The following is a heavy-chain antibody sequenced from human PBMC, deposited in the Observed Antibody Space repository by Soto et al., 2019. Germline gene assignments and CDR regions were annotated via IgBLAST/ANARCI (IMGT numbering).Heavy chain of an antibody. Sequence: SETLSLTCTVSGDSISSYYWSWIRQPPGKGLEWIGYIYYSGSTNYNPSLKSRVTISVDTSKNQFSLKLNSVTAADTAVYYCARDRGAASGGFDYWGQGSLVTVSS. D-gene: IGHD3-10*01. CDR1: GDSISSYY. CDR3: ARDRGAASGGFDY. CDR2: IYYSGST. J-gene: IGHJ4*02. V-gene: IGHV4-59*01.